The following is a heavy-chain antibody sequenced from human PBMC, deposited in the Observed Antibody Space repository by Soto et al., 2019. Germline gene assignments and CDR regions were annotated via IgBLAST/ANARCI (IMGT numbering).Heavy chain of an antibody. V-gene: IGHV4-4*07. Sequence: SSETLSLTCSVSGDSILGYYWSWIRQPAGKRLEWIGRVYNSGNVIFNPSLKNRVTMSVDMSKNQFPLRLTSVTAADSAVYYCARDRLESSTYGMDVWGRGTTVTVSS. J-gene: IGHJ6*02. CDR3: ARDRLESSTYGMDV. CDR1: GDSILGYY. CDR2: VYNSGNV. D-gene: IGHD3-16*02.